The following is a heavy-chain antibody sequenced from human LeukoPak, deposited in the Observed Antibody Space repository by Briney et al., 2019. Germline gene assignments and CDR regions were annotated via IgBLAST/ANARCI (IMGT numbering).Heavy chain of an antibody. V-gene: IGHV3-43*01. D-gene: IGHD3-3*01. CDR1: GFTFDDYT. J-gene: IGHJ4*02. Sequence: GGSLRLSCAASGFTFDDYTMHWVRQAPGKGLEWVSLISWDGGSTYYADSVKGRFTISRDNSKNSLYLQMNSLRTEDTALYYCAKAQLRWSGYSTFNFDYWGQGTLVTVSS. CDR2: ISWDGGST. CDR3: AKAQLRWSGYSTFNFDY.